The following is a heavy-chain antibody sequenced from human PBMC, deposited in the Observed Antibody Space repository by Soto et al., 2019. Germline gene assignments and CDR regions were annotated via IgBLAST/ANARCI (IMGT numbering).Heavy chain of an antibody. CDR3: ARGIAPYYFDH. J-gene: IGHJ4*02. D-gene: IGHD6-13*01. CDR1: GYSFTTSA. CDR2: INAGNGNT. Sequence: ALKVSRRPSGYSFTTSAMHWVRQSPGQRLEWMGWINAGNGNTKHSQKFQGRVTITRDTSASTAYMELSSLRSEDTAVYYCARGIAPYYFDHWGQGTLVTVSS. V-gene: IGHV1-3*01.